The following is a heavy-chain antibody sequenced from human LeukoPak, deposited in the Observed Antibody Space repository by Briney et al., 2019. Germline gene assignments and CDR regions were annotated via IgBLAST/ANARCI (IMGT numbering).Heavy chain of an antibody. CDR3: AKDPSYSGYDYGLYFDY. J-gene: IGHJ4*02. V-gene: IGHV3-74*01. D-gene: IGHD5-12*01. CDR1: GITISTYW. CDR2: INSHGSST. Sequence: SGGSLRVSCVASGITISTYWMNWVRQAPGKGLVWVSRINSHGSSTSYADSVKGRFTISRDNAKNSLYLQMNSLRAEDTALYYCAKDPSYSGYDYGLYFDYWGQGTLVTVSS.